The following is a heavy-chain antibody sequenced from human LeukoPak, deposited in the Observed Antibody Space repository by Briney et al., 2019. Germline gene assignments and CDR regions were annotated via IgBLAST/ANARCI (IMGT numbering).Heavy chain of an antibody. CDR2: ISGSGGST. V-gene: IGHV3-23*01. CDR3: AKAAAAGTYSFDY. CDR1: GFTFSIYA. D-gene: IGHD6-13*01. Sequence: PGGSLRLSCAASGFTFSIYAMSWVRQAPGKGLEWVSAISGSGGSTYYADSVKGRFTISRDNSKNTLCLQMNSLRAEDTAVYYCAKAAAAGTYSFDYWGQGTLVTVSS. J-gene: IGHJ4*02.